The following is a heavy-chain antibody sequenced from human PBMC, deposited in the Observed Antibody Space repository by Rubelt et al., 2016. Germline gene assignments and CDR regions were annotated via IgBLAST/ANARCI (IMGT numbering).Heavy chain of an antibody. J-gene: IGHJ6*02. CDR1: GFTFTNYW. V-gene: IGHV3-74*01. CDR2: ISTDGRTT. D-gene: IGHD5-24*01. CDR3: AKGGDGYNPGYYYYYGMDV. Sequence: EVQLVESGGGLVQPGGSLRLSCAASGFTFTNYWTHWVRQAPGKGLVWILRISTDGRTTYYADSVKGRLTISRDNSKNALYLQMNSLRAEDTAVYYCAKGGDGYNPGYYYYYGMDVWGQGTMVTVSS.